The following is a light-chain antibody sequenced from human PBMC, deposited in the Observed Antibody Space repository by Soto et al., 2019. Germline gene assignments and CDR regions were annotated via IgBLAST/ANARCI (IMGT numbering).Light chain of an antibody. V-gene: IGLV1-44*01. Sequence: QAVVTQPPSASGTPGQTIAISCSGGSSNIGSHTVNWYQQLPGTAPRLLIYSNTQRPSGVPDRFSGSKSGTSASLAISGLQSEYECDYYCAAWDDSLNGVVFGGGTQLTVL. J-gene: IGLJ2*01. CDR1: SSNIGSHT. CDR2: SNT. CDR3: AAWDDSLNGVV.